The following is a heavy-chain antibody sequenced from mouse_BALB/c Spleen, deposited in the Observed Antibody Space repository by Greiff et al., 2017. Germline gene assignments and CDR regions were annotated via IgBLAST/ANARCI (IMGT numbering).Heavy chain of an antibody. J-gene: IGHJ4*01. CDR2: ISSGSSTI. V-gene: IGHV5-17*02. D-gene: IGHD1-2*01. Sequence: EVKLVESGGGLVQPGGSRKLSCAASGFTFSSFGMHWVRQAPEKGLEWVAYISSGSSTIYYADTVKGRFTISRDNPKNTLFLQMTSLRSEDTAMYYCARSRIPFSTTANYYAMDYWGQGTSVTVSS. CDR1: GFTFSSFG. CDR3: ARSRIPFSTTANYYAMDY.